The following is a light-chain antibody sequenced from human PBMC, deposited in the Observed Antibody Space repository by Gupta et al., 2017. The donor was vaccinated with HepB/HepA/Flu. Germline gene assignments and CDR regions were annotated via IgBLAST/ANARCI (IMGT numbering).Light chain of an antibody. CDR3: STWEDILNGVV. V-gene: IGLV1-47*01. Sequence: QSVLTQSPSASGTPGQRVTISCSGSRSDIGSNYVYWYQQFPETAPKLLIYQNTQRPSGVPDRFSGSKSGTSASLTINGLQSEDEAHYYCSTWEDILNGVVFGGGTRLTVL. CDR2: QNT. CDR1: RSDIGSNY. J-gene: IGLJ2*01.